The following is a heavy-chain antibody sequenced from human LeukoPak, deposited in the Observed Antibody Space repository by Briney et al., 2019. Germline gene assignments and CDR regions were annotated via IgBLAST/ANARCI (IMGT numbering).Heavy chain of an antibody. CDR2: ISSSSSYI. J-gene: IGHJ4*02. D-gene: IGHD3-3*01. Sequence: GGSLRLSCAASGFTFSSYSMNWVRQAPGKGLEWVSSISSSSSYIYYADSVKGRFTISRDNAKNSLYLQMNSLRAEDTAVYYCAARYDFWSGYGYWGQGTLVTVSS. V-gene: IGHV3-21*01. CDR1: GFTFSSYS. CDR3: AARYDFWSGYGY.